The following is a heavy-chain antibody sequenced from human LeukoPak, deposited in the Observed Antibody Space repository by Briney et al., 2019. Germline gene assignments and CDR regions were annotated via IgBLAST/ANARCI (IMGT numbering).Heavy chain of an antibody. D-gene: IGHD3-22*01. Sequence: GGSLRLSCAASGFTFSSHWMTWARQAPGKGLEWVANIRQDGNEKYYVDSVKGRFTISRDNAKNSLYLQMNSLRAEDTAVYYCARDIGPYDSSGYYDAFDIWGPGTMVTVSS. CDR1: GFTFSSHW. CDR3: ARDIGPYDSSGYYDAFDI. V-gene: IGHV3-7*01. J-gene: IGHJ3*02. CDR2: IRQDGNEK.